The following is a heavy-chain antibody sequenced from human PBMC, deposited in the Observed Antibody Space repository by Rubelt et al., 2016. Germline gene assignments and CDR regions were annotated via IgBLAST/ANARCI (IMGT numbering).Heavy chain of an antibody. J-gene: IGHJ3*02. CDR3: ARDGGITGTTYDAFDI. D-gene: IGHD1-7*01. CDR2: IYYSGST. CDR1: GGSISSSSYY. Sequence: QLQLQESGPGLVKPSETLSLTCTVSGGSISSSSYYWGWIRQPPGKGLEWIGSIYYSGSTYYNPSLKIRVTISVDTSKNQFSLKLSSVTAADTAVYYCARDGGITGTTYDAFDIWGQGTMVTVSS. V-gene: IGHV4-39*02.